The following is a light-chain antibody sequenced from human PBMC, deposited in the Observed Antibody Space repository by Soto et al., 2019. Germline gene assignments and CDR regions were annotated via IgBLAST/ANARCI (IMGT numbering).Light chain of an antibody. CDR1: QGITTW. J-gene: IGKJ5*01. CDR2: AAS. Sequence: VGDRVTITCRASQGITTWLAWYQQRPGKAPKSLIFAASSLQSGVPSRFSGSGSGTEFTLTISNLQPEDFATYFCQQYDRFPNTFGQGTRLEIK. CDR3: QQYDRFPNT. V-gene: IGKV1D-16*01.